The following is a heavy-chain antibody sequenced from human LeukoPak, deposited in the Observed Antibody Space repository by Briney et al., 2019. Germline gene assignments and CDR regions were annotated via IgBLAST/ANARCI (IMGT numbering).Heavy chain of an antibody. CDR3: ARDYIAAAGTVGNYGMDV. J-gene: IGHJ6*02. CDR1: GGSFSGYY. CDR2: INHSGST. Sequence: SETLSLTCAVYGGSFSGYYWSWIRQPPGKGLEWTGEINHSGSTNYNPSLKSRVTISVDTSKNQFSLKLSSVTAADTAVYYCARDYIAAAGTVGNYGMDVWGQGTTVTVSS. D-gene: IGHD6-13*01. V-gene: IGHV4-34*01.